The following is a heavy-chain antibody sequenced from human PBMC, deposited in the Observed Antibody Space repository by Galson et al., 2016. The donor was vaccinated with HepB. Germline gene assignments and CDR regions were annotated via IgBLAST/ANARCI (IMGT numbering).Heavy chain of an antibody. CDR2: ISTDGSTK. D-gene: IGHD6-19*01. V-gene: IGHV3-30-3*01. Sequence: SLRLSCAASGFTFSIFSMHWVRQAPGKGLEWVAVISTDGSTKYYADSVKGRFTLSRDNSKNAVYLQVNSLRAEDTAIYYCARDLRGGAVAATCFDFWGRGALVTVSS. CDR3: ARDLRGGAVAATCFDF. CDR1: GFTFSIFS. J-gene: IGHJ4*02.